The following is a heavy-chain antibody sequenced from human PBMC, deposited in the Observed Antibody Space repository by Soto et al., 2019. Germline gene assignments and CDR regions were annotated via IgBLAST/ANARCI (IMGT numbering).Heavy chain of an antibody. D-gene: IGHD6-19*01. CDR1: GFTFSSYA. Sequence: EVQLLESGGGLVQPGGSLRLSCAASGFTFSSYAMRWVRQAPGKGLEWVSAISGSGGSTYYADSVKGRFTISRDNSKNMLYLQMNSLRAEDTAVYYCAKAGYSSGWFDYWGQGTLVTVSS. J-gene: IGHJ4*02. V-gene: IGHV3-23*01. CDR3: AKAGYSSGWFDY. CDR2: ISGSGGST.